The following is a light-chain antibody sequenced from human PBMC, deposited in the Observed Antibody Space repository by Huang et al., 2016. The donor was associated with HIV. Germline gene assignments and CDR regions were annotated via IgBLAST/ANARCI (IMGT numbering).Light chain of an antibody. CDR2: DAT. V-gene: IGKV1-33*01. CDR1: QDIGKY. CDR3: QHYDSLPPWT. J-gene: IGKJ1*01. Sequence: DIQMTQSPSSLSASVGDRVTITCQASQDIGKYLNWDQQKPGQVPKLLIFDATNWETGVPSRFSGSGSGTDFTFTITTLQPEDIATYYCQHYDSLPPWTFGQGTRVQI.